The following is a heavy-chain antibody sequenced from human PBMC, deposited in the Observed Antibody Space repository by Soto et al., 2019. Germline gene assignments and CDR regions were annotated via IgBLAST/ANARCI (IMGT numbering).Heavy chain of an antibody. Sequence: QRVDIGGRRIGEINHSGSTNYNPSLKSRVTISVDTSKNQFSLKLSSVTAADTGLYYCARAQNEYDFWSGYRIPYYTEVWGKGTTVTVSS. CDR2: INHSGST. V-gene: IGHV4-34*01. J-gene: IGHJ6*03. D-gene: IGHD3-3*01. CDR3: ARAQNEYDFWSGYRIPYYTEV.